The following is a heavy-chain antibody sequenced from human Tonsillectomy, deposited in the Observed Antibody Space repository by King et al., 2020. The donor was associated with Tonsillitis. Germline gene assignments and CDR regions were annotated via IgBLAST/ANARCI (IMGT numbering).Heavy chain of an antibody. Sequence: VQLVESGAEVKKPGESLKISCKGSGYSFTTYWIGWVRQMPGKGLEWMGIIYPGDSDTRYSPSFQGQVTISADKSISTAYLQWRSLKASDNAMYYRARRPGMGRIGPAGAFDIWGQGTMVTVSS. CDR3: ARRPGMGRIGPAGAFDI. V-gene: IGHV5-51*01. CDR2: IYPGDSDT. CDR1: GYSFTTYW. D-gene: IGHD6-13*01. J-gene: IGHJ3*02.